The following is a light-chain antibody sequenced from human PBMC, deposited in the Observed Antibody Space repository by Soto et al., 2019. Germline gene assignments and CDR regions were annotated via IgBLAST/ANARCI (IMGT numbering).Light chain of an antibody. J-gene: IGKJ1*01. V-gene: IGKV3-15*01. Sequence: EIVMTQSPATLSVSPGDTATLSCRASQSVTSNLAWYQQKLGQAPRLLISGASTRATGIPARFSGSGSGTEFTLTISSLQSEDFAVYYCQQYNNWPPWTFGQGTKVEIK. CDR2: GAS. CDR3: QQYNNWPPWT. CDR1: QSVTSN.